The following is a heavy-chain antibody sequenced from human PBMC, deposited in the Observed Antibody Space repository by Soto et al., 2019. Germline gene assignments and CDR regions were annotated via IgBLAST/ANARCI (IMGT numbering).Heavy chain of an antibody. V-gene: IGHV4-4*07. CDR2: IYPTGST. Sequence: QVQLQESGPGLVKPSETLSVSCTVSGDSFSNYYCNWVRKSAGKGLEWIGRIYPTGSTTYNPSLKSRLTMSVDTSKNQFSLRLTSMTAADTAVYYCATGRSEVVPGAMDTWGQGTLVTVSS. CDR3: ATGRSEVVPGAMDT. CDR1: GDSFSNYY. J-gene: IGHJ5*02. D-gene: IGHD2-2*01.